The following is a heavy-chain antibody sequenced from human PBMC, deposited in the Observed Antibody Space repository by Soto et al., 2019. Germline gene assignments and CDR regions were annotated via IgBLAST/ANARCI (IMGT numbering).Heavy chain of an antibody. CDR3: ARVQSTSWGYYYAVDV. J-gene: IGHJ6*01. Sequence: SETLSLTCTVSGGSISSYYWSWIRQPPGKGLEWIGNIYYSGSTNYNPSLQSRVTISVDTSKNQFSLKLSSVTAADTAVYYCARVQSTSWGYYYAVDVWGQGTTVTVSS. CDR2: IYYSGST. D-gene: IGHD2-2*01. V-gene: IGHV4-59*01. CDR1: GGSISSYY.